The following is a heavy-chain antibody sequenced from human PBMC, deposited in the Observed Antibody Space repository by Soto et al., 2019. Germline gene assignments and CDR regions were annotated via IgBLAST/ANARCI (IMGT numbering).Heavy chain of an antibody. CDR3: AADIITIFGVVNDFDY. V-gene: IGHV1-58*01. J-gene: IGHJ4*02. CDR2: IVVGSGNT. D-gene: IGHD3-3*01. Sequence: ASVKVSCKASGFTFTSSAVQWVRQARGQRLEWIGWIVVGSGNTNYAQKFQERVTITRDMSTSTAYMELSSLRSEDTAVYYCAADIITIFGVVNDFDYWGQGTLVTVSS. CDR1: GFTFTSSA.